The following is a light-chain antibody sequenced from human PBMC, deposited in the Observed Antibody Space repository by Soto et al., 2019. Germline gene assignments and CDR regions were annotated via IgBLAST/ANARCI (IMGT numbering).Light chain of an antibody. CDR3: QQRSDWPLT. J-gene: IGKJ4*01. V-gene: IGKV3-11*01. Sequence: EIVLTQSPATLSLSPGDRATLSCRASQTICNYLAWYQQKPGQAPRLLIYDASSRANGIPARFSGSGSGTDFTLTISSRDPEDFAVYYCQQRSDWPLTFGGGTKVEI. CDR1: QTICNY. CDR2: DAS.